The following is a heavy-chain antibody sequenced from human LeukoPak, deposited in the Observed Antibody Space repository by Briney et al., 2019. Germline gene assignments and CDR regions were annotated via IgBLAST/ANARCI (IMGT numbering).Heavy chain of an antibody. J-gene: IGHJ4*02. V-gene: IGHV3-23*01. D-gene: IGHD5-24*01. CDR1: GFTFSSYA. CDR3: AKGRDGYNPDY. CDR2: ISGSGGST. Sequence: GGSLRLSCAAFGFTFSSYAMSWVRQAPGKGLEWVSAISGSGGSTFYADSVKGRFTISRDNSRNTVYVQMNSLRAEDTAVYYCAKGRDGYNPDYWGQGTLVTVSS.